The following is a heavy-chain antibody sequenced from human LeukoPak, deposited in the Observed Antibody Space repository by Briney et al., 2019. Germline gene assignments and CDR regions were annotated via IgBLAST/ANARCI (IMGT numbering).Heavy chain of an antibody. CDR2: INYKLKT. V-gene: IGHV4-39*07. CDR3: ARGISYYHDSGGLYYGWFDA. CDR1: GDSITRSTHY. D-gene: IGHD3-22*01. Sequence: PSETQSLTCTVSGDSITRSTHYWGWVRQPPGKGLEWIVSINYKLKTSNNPPLTSRVIISMDTSKNQFSLKLTSVTAADTAVYYCARGISYYHDSGGLYYGWFDAWGQGALVSVSS. J-gene: IGHJ5*02.